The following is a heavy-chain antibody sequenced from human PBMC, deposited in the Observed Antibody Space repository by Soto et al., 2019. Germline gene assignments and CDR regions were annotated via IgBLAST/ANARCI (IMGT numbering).Heavy chain of an antibody. CDR2: INPNSGGT. Sequence: QVQLVQSGAEVKKPGASVKVSCKASGYTFTGYYTHWVRQAPGQGLEWMGWINPNSGGTNYAQKFQGWVTMTRDTSISTAYMELSRLRSDDTAVYYCARGYYDSSAPSAFDIWGQGTMVTVSS. J-gene: IGHJ3*02. D-gene: IGHD3-22*01. V-gene: IGHV1-2*04. CDR3: ARGYYDSSAPSAFDI. CDR1: GYTFTGYY.